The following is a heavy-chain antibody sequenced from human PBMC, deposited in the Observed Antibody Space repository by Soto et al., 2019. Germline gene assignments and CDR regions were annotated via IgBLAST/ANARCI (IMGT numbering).Heavy chain of an antibody. V-gene: IGHV3-23*01. CDR3: AKANYYVFWSGCSSPFDY. J-gene: IGHJ4*02. CDR2: LSGSGSST. CDR1: GFTFSSYA. D-gene: IGHD3-3*01. Sequence: EVQLLESGGGLVQPGGSLRLSCAASGFTFSSYAMNWVRQAPGQGLEWVSTLSGSGSSTYYADSVKGRFTISRDNSKNTLYLQMHSRRAEETAIYYCAKANYYVFWSGCSSPFDYWGQGTLVTVSS.